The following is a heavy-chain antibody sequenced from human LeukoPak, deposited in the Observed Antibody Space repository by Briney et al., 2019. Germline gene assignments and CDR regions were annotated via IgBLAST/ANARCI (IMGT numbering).Heavy chain of an antibody. CDR2: IYPGDSDI. V-gene: IGHV5-51*01. Sequence: GESLKISCKGLGYRFSTYWIGWVRQMPGKGLEWMGIIYPGDSDIKYSPSFQGLVTISGDKSLSTAYLQWGSLKASDSAMYYCARLRCGATYCPKPNFSPGMDVWGQGTTVTVSS. J-gene: IGHJ6*02. D-gene: IGHD4/OR15-4a*01. CDR1: GYRFSTYW. CDR3: ARLRCGATYCPKPNFSPGMDV.